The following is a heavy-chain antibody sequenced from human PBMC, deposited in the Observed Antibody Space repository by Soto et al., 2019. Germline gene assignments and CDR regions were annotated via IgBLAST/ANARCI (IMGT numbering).Heavy chain of an antibody. J-gene: IGHJ4*02. CDR1: GFTFGDYA. Sequence: SLRLSCTASGFTFGDYAMSWFRQAPGKGLEWVGFIRSKAYGGTTEYAASVKGGFIISRDDSKSIAYLQMNSLKTEDTAVYYCTRIGRGYSYSALDSWGRGTPVTVSS. CDR3: TRIGRGYSYSALDS. D-gene: IGHD5-18*01. V-gene: IGHV3-49*03. CDR2: IRSKAYGGTT.